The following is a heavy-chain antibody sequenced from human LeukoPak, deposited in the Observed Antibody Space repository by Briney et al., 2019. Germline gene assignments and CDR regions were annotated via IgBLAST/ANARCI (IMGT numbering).Heavy chain of an antibody. D-gene: IGHD6-19*01. CDR2: IKRDGSEK. V-gene: IGHV3-7*01. CDR1: GFTFSSYW. CDR3: ARAGYGSGWSNYFYYMDA. Sequence: PGGSLRLSCEASGFTFSSYWMSWVRQAPGKGLEWVANIKRDGSEKYYVDSVKGRFTISRDNAKNSLYLQINSVRAEDTAVYFCARAGYGSGWSNYFYYMDAWGTGTTVTVSS. J-gene: IGHJ6*03.